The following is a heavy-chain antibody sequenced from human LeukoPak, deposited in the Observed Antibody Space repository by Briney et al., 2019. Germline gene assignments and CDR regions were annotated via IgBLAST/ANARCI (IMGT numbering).Heavy chain of an antibody. CDR1: GYTSSEYY. CDR2: INPSGGST. Sequence: GASVKVPCKASGYTSSEYYIHWVRQAPGQGLEWMGIINPSGGSTSYAQKFQGRVTMTRDTSTSTVYMELSSLRSEDTAVYYCARDGVGIAVAGTTGGFDYWGQGTLVTVSS. CDR3: ARDGVGIAVAGTTGGFDY. D-gene: IGHD6-19*01. V-gene: IGHV1-46*03. J-gene: IGHJ4*02.